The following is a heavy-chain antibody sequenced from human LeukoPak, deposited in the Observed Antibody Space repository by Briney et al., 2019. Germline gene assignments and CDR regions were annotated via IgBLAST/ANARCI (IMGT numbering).Heavy chain of an antibody. CDR3: ARGSLTYYDFWSGYFDAFDI. CDR2: INPNSGGT. Sequence: GASVKVSCKASGYTFTGYYMHWVQQAPGQGLEWMGWINPNSGGTNYAQKLQGRVTMTTDTSTSTAYMELRSLRSDDTAVYYCARGSLTYYDFWSGYFDAFDIWGQGTMVTVSS. J-gene: IGHJ3*02. CDR1: GYTFTGYY. V-gene: IGHV1-2*02. D-gene: IGHD3-3*01.